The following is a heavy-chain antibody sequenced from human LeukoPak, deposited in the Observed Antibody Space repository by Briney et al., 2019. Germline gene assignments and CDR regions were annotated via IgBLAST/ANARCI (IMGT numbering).Heavy chain of an antibody. D-gene: IGHD2-2*01. CDR3: ARQASCSSATCNPFDY. J-gene: IGHJ4*02. CDR2: ISGSGGST. Sequence: PGGSLRLSCAASGFTFSSYIMSWVRQAPGKGLERVSGISGSGGSTNYADSVKGRFTISRDNSRNTLYLQMNSLRAEDTAVYYCARQASCSSATCNPFDYWGQGTLVTVSS. CDR1: GFTFSSYI. V-gene: IGHV3-23*01.